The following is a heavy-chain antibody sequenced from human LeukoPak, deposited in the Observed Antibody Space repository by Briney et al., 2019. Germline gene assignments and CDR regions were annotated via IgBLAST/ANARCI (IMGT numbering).Heavy chain of an antibody. J-gene: IGHJ4*02. Sequence: GGSLRLSCAASLFTSTVDTMRCGRQAPGKGLEWVSAISGSGGSTYYADSVKGRFTISRDNSKNTLYLQMNSLRAEDTAVYYCAKDRPSYSGSYLRDYWGQGTLVTVSS. CDR2: ISGSGGST. V-gene: IGHV3-23*01. CDR3: AKDRPSYSGSYLRDY. D-gene: IGHD1-26*01. CDR1: LFTSTVDT.